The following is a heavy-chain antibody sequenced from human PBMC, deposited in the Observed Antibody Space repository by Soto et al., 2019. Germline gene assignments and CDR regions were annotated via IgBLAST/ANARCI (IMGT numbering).Heavy chain of an antibody. Sequence: GGSLRLSCAASGFTFSSYGMHWVRQAPGKGLEWVAVIWYDGSNKYYADSVKGRFTISRDNSKNTLYLQMNSLRAEDTAVYYCARDLSGSYYTYYGMDVLGKGTTVTVSS. D-gene: IGHD1-26*01. CDR1: GFTFSSYG. V-gene: IGHV3-33*01. CDR3: ARDLSGSYYTYYGMDV. CDR2: IWYDGSNK. J-gene: IGHJ6*04.